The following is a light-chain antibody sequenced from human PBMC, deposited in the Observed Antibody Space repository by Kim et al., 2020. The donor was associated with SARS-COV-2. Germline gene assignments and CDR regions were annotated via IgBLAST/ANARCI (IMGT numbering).Light chain of an antibody. CDR1: QVVSTN. J-gene: IGKJ2*01. CDR3: QQYNRWPPYI. Sequence: SAEERAPHSGRNRQVVSTNLACYQQTPGQAPRLLFYGTSTRATGTPARFSGGGSGTDFTLTISILQSEDFAFYCCQQYNRWPPYIFGEGTKLEI. V-gene: IGKV3D-15*01. CDR2: GTS.